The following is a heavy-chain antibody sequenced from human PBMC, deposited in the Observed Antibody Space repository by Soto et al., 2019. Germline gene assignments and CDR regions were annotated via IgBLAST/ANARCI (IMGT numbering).Heavy chain of an antibody. Sequence: SETLSLTCSVSGGSIRSGTYYWSWIRQPPGKGLEWIGSVFSSGVTHYNPSLQSRLTISVDKSKNQFSLNVNSVTAADTAVYFCARNFDTITYYFDYWGQGTVVTVAS. V-gene: IGHV4-31*03. CDR3: ARNFDTITYYFDY. CDR2: VFSSGVT. D-gene: IGHD3-9*01. J-gene: IGHJ4*02. CDR1: GGSIRSGTYY.